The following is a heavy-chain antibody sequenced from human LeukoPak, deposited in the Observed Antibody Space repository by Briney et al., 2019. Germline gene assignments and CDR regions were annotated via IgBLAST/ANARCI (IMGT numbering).Heavy chain of an antibody. CDR1: GFTFDDYG. V-gene: IGHV3-15*01. Sequence: PGGSLRLSCAASGFTFDDYGMSWVRQAPGKGLEWVGRIKSKTDGGTTDYAAPVKGRFTISRDDSINTLYLQMNSLKTEDTAVYYCTTAGYYYDSSGYDCWGQGTLVTVSS. D-gene: IGHD3-22*01. J-gene: IGHJ4*02. CDR3: TTAGYYYDSSGYDC. CDR2: IKSKTDGGTT.